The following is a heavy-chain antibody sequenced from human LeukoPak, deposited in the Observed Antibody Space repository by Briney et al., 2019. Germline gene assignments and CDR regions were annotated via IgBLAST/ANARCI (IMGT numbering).Heavy chain of an antibody. D-gene: IGHD3/OR15-3a*01. CDR1: GGSISSGDYY. Sequence: SQTLSLTCTVSGGSISSGDYYWSWIRQPPGKGLEWIGYIYYSGSTYYNPSLKSRVSISADTSKNQFSLKLTSVTASDTAVYYCARESGGTGHWGQGTLVTVSS. J-gene: IGHJ4*02. V-gene: IGHV4-30-4*01. CDR3: ARESGGTGH. CDR2: IYYSGST.